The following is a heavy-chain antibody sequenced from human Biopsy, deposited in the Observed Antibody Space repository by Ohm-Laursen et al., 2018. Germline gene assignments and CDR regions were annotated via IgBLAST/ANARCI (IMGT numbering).Heavy chain of an antibody. CDR3: AGRPWPNAFDI. CDR1: DGSINSYY. Sequence: SDTLSLTCTVSDGSINSYYWNWIRQPPGKRLEWIGNIYYSGSTNYNPSLKSRVTISVDTSRNQFSLKLSSVTAADTAVYYCAGRPWPNAFDIWGQGIMVTVSS. J-gene: IGHJ3*02. V-gene: IGHV4-59*07. CDR2: IYYSGST. D-gene: IGHD5-12*01.